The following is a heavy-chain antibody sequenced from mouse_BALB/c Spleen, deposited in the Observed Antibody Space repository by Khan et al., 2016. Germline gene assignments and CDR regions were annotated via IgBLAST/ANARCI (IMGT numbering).Heavy chain of an antibody. D-gene: IGHD1-1*02. CDR1: GYTFTSYW. CDR3: ARRVYYGFDY. V-gene: IGHV1-4*01. CDR2: INPSTGYT. Sequence: QVQLQQSGAELAKPGASVKMSCKASGYTFTSYWMHWVKQRPGQGLEWIGYINPSTGYTEYKQKFKDKSTFTADKSSSTAYMQLSSRTSEDSAAYYCARRVYYGFDYWGQRTTLTVSS. J-gene: IGHJ2*01.